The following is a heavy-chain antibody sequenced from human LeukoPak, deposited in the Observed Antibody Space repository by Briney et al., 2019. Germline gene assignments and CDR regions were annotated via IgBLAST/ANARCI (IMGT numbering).Heavy chain of an antibody. CDR2: IIPIFGTA. V-gene: IGHV1-69*05. CDR3: ARDPPSGSYWYNWFDP. Sequence: SVKVSCKASGGTFRSYAISWVRQAPGQGLEWMGGIIPIFGTANYAQKFQGRVTMTRDMSTSTVYMELSSLRSEDTAVYYCARDPPSGSYWYNWFDPWGQGTLVTVSS. D-gene: IGHD1-26*01. CDR1: GGTFRSYA. J-gene: IGHJ5*02.